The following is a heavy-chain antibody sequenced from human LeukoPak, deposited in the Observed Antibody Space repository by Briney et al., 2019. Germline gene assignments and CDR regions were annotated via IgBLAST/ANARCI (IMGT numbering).Heavy chain of an antibody. CDR3: ARDVLRYFDWPII. V-gene: IGHV4-30-4*01. J-gene: IGHJ6*02. D-gene: IGHD3-9*01. Sequence: PSETLSLTCTVSGGSISSGDYYWSWIRQPPGKGLEWIGYIYYSGSTYYNPSLKSRVTISVDTSKNQFSLKLSSVTAADTAVYYCARDVLRYFDWPIIWGQGTTVTVSS. CDR1: GGSISSGDYY. CDR2: IYYSGST.